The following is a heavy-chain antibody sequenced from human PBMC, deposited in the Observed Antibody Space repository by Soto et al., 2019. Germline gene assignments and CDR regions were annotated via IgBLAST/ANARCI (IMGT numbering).Heavy chain of an antibody. CDR3: ARVGGVAARTFDY. CDR1: GGSINDFY. V-gene: IGHV4-59*01. D-gene: IGHD6-6*01. CDR2: IYYSGST. J-gene: IGHJ4*02. Sequence: SETLSLTCTVSGGSINDFYWSWIRQPPRKGLEWIGYIYYSGSTDYNPSLKGRVTISVDTSKNQFSLKLRSVTAADTAVYYCARVGGVAARTFDYWGQGTMVTVYS.